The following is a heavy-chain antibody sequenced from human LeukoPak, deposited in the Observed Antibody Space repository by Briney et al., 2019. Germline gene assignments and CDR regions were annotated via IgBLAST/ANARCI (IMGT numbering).Heavy chain of an antibody. J-gene: IGHJ2*01. V-gene: IGHV3-30*18. D-gene: IGHD3-22*01. CDR3: AKVGTMTSRGSDL. CDR1: GFTFSNYG. CDR2: ISNDGSNI. Sequence: PGGSLRLSCATSGFTFSNYGMHWVRQAPGKGLEWVAVISNDGSNIQYADSAKGRFTISRDNSKNTVYLQMNSLRSEDTAVYYCAKVGTMTSRGSDLWGRGTLVTVSS.